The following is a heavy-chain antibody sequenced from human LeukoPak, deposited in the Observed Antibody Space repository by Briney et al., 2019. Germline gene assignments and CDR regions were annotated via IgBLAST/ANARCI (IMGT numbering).Heavy chain of an antibody. CDR3: ARDTFGAGSPFHYYGMDV. Sequence: GGSLRLSCEGSGFTFSSYAMTWVRQAPGKGLEWVAVISYDGSDKYYAHSVKGRFTISRDTSKNTLYLQMNSLKTEDTAVYYCARDTFGAGSPFHYYGMDVWGQGTTVTVSS. J-gene: IGHJ6*02. CDR2: ISYDGSDK. V-gene: IGHV3-30*04. CDR1: GFTFSSYA. D-gene: IGHD3-10*01.